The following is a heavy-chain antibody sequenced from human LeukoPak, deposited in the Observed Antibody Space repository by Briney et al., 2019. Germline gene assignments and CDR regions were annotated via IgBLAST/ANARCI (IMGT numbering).Heavy chain of an antibody. CDR1: GFTFSSYG. CDR3: AKGLKAFDI. J-gene: IGHJ3*02. Sequence: GGSLRLSCAASGFTFSSYGMHWVRQAPGKGLEWVSGISGSGGSTYYADSVKGRFTISRDNSKNTLYLQMNSLRAEDTAVYYCAKGLKAFDIWGQGTMVTVSS. V-gene: IGHV3-23*01. D-gene: IGHD2-8*01. CDR2: ISGSGGST.